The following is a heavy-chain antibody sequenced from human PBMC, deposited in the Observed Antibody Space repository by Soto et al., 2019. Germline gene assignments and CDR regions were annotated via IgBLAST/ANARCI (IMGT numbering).Heavy chain of an antibody. CDR3: ASEGITIFGVVPY. D-gene: IGHD3-3*01. J-gene: IGHJ4*02. CDR2: MNPNSGNT. Sequence: GASVKVSCKASGYTFTSYDINWVRQATGQGLEWMGWMNPNSGNTGYAQKFQGRVTMTRNTSTSTAYMELSSLRSEDTAVYYCASEGITIFGVVPYWGQGTLVTVSS. V-gene: IGHV1-8*01. CDR1: GYTFTSYD.